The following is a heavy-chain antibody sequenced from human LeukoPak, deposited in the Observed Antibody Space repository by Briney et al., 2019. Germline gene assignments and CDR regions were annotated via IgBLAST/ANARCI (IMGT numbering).Heavy chain of an antibody. V-gene: IGHV3-7*03. D-gene: IGHD1-14*01. CDR3: MTELLGY. Sequence: PGGSLRLSCAASGFSFSSYWMTWDRQAPGRGLEFVANIRGDGNEKYYMDSMKGRLTISRDNAKNSLFLQMSGLRAEDTAVYYCMTELLGYRGQGTLVTVSS. J-gene: IGHJ4*02. CDR2: IRGDGNEK. CDR1: GFSFSSYW.